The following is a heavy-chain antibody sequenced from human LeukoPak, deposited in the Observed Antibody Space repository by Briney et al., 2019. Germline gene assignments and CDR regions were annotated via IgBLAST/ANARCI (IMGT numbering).Heavy chain of an antibody. CDR2: ISYDGSNK. D-gene: IGHD3-22*01. Sequence: PGRSLRLSCAASGFTFSSYAMHWVRQAPGKGLEWVAVISYDGSNKYYADSVKGRFTISRDNSKNTLYLQMNSLRAEDTAVYYCAREYYYDSSGYGPFDYWGQGTLVTVSS. J-gene: IGHJ4*02. CDR1: GFTFSSYA. CDR3: AREYYYDSSGYGPFDY. V-gene: IGHV3-30-3*01.